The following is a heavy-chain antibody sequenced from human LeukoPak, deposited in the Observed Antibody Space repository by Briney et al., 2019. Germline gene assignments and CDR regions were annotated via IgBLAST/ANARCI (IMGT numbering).Heavy chain of an antibody. CDR3: ARQDTSSWYKDY. D-gene: IGHD6-13*01. V-gene: IGHV5-51*01. Sequence: GESLKISCKGSGYNFVNYWIGWVRQMPGKGLEWMGIIYPGDSDTKYSPSFQGQVTISADKSISTAYLQWSSLKASDTAIYYCARQDTSSWYKDYWGPGTLVTVSS. CDR2: IYPGDSDT. J-gene: IGHJ4*02. CDR1: GYNFVNYW.